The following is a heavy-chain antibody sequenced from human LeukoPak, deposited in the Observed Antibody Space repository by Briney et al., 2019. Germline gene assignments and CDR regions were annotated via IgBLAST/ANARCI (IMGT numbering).Heavy chain of an antibody. CDR3: ARHEVPAAHYYFDY. V-gene: IGHV4-38-2*02. Sequence: SETLSLTCTVSGYSITCDYYWGWIRQPPGKGLEWIGSFYHGGSTYYNPSLKSRVTISVDTSKNQFSLKLSSVTAADTAVYYCARHEVPAAHYYFDYWGQGTLVTVSS. D-gene: IGHD2-2*01. CDR1: GYSITCDYY. CDR2: FYHGGST. J-gene: IGHJ4*02.